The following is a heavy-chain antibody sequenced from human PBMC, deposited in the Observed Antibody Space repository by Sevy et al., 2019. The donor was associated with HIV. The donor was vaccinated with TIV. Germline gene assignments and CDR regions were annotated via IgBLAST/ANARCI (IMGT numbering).Heavy chain of an antibody. J-gene: IGHJ4*02. CDR2: ISYSGNT. CDR1: GGSISSYY. CDR3: TRRQGVSEWEYYFDY. V-gene: IGHV4-59*13. Sequence: SETLSLTCTVSGGSISSYYWNWSWIRQPPGKGLEWIGYISYSGNTKYNPSLKSRVTISGDTSKNQFSLKLSSVTAADTAVYYCTRRQGVSEWEYYFDYWGQGTLVTVSS. D-gene: IGHD3-10*01.